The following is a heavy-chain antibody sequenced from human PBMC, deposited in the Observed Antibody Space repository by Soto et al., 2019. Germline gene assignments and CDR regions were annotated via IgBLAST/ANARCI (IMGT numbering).Heavy chain of an antibody. D-gene: IGHD2-2*01. CDR3: AKEIGYCSSNSCPDYYYYYYGMDV. CDR2: ISYDGSNK. Sequence: VESLRLSCAASGFTFRSYGMHWVRQAPGKGLEWVAVISYDGSNKYYADSVKGRFTISRDNSKNTLYLQMNSLRAEDTAVYYCAKEIGYCSSNSCPDYYYYYYGMDVWGQWTTVTVSS. CDR1: GFTFRSYG. V-gene: IGHV3-30*18. J-gene: IGHJ6*02.